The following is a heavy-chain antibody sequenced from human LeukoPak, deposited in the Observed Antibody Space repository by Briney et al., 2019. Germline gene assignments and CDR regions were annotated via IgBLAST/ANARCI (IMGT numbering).Heavy chain of an antibody. V-gene: IGHV3-30*03. J-gene: IGHJ4*02. CDR1: GFTFSSYG. Sequence: GGSLRLSCAASGFTFSSYGMHWVRQAPGKGLEWVAVVSYDGSNKYYADSVKGRFTISRDNSKNSLYLQMNSLRAEDTAVYYCARQYGSGSSCDYWGQGTLVTVSS. D-gene: IGHD3-10*01. CDR2: VSYDGSNK. CDR3: ARQYGSGSSCDY.